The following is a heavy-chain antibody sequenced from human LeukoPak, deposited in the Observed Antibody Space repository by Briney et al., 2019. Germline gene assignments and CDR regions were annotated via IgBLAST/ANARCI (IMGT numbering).Heavy chain of an antibody. Sequence: GESLKISCKGSGYSFTNYWIGWVRQMPGKGLEWMGIIYPGDSDTRYTPSFQGQVTISADKSISTAYLQWSSLKASDTAMYYCARHGGAPTVTTDFDYWGQGTLVTVSS. J-gene: IGHJ4*02. CDR1: GYSFTNYW. CDR3: ARHGGAPTVTTDFDY. D-gene: IGHD4-11*01. CDR2: IYPGDSDT. V-gene: IGHV5-51*01.